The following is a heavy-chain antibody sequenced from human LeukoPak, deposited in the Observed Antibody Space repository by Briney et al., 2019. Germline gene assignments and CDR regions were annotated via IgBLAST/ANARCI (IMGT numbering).Heavy chain of an antibody. CDR3: AKVTYGSGTYGAFDS. D-gene: IGHD3-10*01. CDR2: ISGSGDYT. V-gene: IGHV3-23*01. Sequence: GGSLRLSCAASGFTFSSHCMSWVRQAPGKGLEWVSTISGSGDYTYYADSVKGRFTISRDNSKTPLYLQMNSLRAEDTAVYYCAKVTYGSGTYGAFDSWGQGTLVTVSS. CDR1: GFTFSSHC. J-gene: IGHJ4*02.